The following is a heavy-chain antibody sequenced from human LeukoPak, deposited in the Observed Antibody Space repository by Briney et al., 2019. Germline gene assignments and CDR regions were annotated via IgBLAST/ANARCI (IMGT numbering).Heavy chain of an antibody. CDR2: ISGSGGST. Sequence: AGGSLRLSCAASGFTFSSYAMSWVRQAPGKGLEWVSAISGSGGSTYYADSVKGRFTISRDNSKNTLYLQMNSLRAEDTAVYYCAKVAVRSSGYYSLRYFDYWGQGTLVTVSS. CDR1: GFTFSSYA. CDR3: AKVAVRSSGYYSLRYFDY. J-gene: IGHJ4*02. D-gene: IGHD3-22*01. V-gene: IGHV3-23*01.